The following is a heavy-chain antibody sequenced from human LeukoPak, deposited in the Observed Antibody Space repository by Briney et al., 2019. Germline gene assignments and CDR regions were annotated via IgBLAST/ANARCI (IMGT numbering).Heavy chain of an antibody. CDR1: GYTFTSYG. V-gene: IGHV1-18*01. J-gene: IGHJ6*02. CDR3: ARDRLYVWGSYRRNYYYYYGMDV. CDR2: ISAYNGNT. D-gene: IGHD3-16*02. Sequence: GASVKVSCKASGYTFTSYGISWVRQAPGQGLEWMGWISAYNGNTNYAQKLQGRVTMTTDTSTSTAYMELRSLRSDDTAVYYCARDRLYVWGSYRRNYYYYYGMDVWGQGTLVTVSS.